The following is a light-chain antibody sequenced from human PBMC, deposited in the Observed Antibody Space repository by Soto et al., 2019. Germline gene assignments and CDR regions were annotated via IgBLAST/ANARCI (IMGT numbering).Light chain of an antibody. CDR1: QSINGW. J-gene: IGKJ1*01. Sequence: DIQMTQSPSTLSASVGDRVTITCRASQSINGWLAWYQQKPGKAPKLLIYDASSLESGVPSRFSGSGSGTEFTLTISSLQPDDFATFYCLQYNTYSRTFGQGTKVDI. CDR3: LQYNTYSRT. V-gene: IGKV1-5*01. CDR2: DAS.